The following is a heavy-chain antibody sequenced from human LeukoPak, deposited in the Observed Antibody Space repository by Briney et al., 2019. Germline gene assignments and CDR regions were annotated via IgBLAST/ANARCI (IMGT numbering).Heavy chain of an antibody. Sequence: GASVKVSCKASGYTFTSYDINWVRQATGQGLEWLGWMNPNSGNTGYAQKFQGRVTMTRDMSTSTVYMELSSLRSEDTAVYYCARHYYDSSGSLGYWGQGTLVTVSS. J-gene: IGHJ4*02. CDR2: MNPNSGNT. V-gene: IGHV1-8*01. D-gene: IGHD3-22*01. CDR3: ARHYYDSSGSLGY. CDR1: GYTFTSYD.